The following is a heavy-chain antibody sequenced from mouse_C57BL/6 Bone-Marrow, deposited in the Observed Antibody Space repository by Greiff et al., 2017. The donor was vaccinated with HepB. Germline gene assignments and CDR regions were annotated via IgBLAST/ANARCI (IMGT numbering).Heavy chain of an antibody. CDR3: ARSIYYYGSSFSWFAY. D-gene: IGHD1-1*01. CDR2: IYPRDGST. Sequence: QAQLKQSDAELVKPGASVKISCKVSGYTFTDHTIHWMKQRPEQGLEWIGYIYPRDGSTKYNEKFKGKATLTADKSSSTAYMQLNSLTSEDSAVYVCARSIYYYGSSFSWFAYWGQGTLVTVSA. CDR1: GYTFTDHT. V-gene: IGHV1-78*01. J-gene: IGHJ3*01.